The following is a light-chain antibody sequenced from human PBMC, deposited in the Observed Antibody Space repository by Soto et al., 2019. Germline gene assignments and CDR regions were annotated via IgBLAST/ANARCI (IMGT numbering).Light chain of an antibody. V-gene: IGKV3-20*01. CDR1: QSVSSN. J-gene: IGKJ1*01. CDR3: QQYSSSPRT. Sequence: EFVLTQSPATLSVSPGESATLSCRASQSVSSNLAWYQQKPGQAPRLLIYGASTRATGIPDRFSGSGSGTDFTLTISRLEPEDFAVYYCQQYSSSPRTFGQGTKVDIK. CDR2: GAS.